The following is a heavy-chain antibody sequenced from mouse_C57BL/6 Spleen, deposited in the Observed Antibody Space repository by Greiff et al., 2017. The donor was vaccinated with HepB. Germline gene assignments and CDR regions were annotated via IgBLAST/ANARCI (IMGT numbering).Heavy chain of an antibody. V-gene: IGHV1-72*01. J-gene: IGHJ1*03. Sequence: QVQLQQPGAELVKPGASVKLSCKASGYTFTSYWMHWVKQRPGRGLEWIGRIDPNSGGTKYNEKFKSKATLTVDTPSSTAYMQLSSLTSEDSAVYDCARKGVGDWNWYFDVWGTGTTVTVSS. CDR2: IDPNSGGT. D-gene: IGHD3-3*01. CDR1: GYTFTSYW. CDR3: ARKGVGDWNWYFDV.